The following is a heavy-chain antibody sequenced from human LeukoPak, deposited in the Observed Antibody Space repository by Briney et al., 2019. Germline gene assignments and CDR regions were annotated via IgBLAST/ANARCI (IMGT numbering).Heavy chain of an antibody. CDR3: ARDGTGSGFDY. CDR2: IYSGGYT. J-gene: IGHJ4*02. Sequence: PGWSVRLSCAASGFTVSSNYMSWVRQAPGKGLEWVSLIYSGGYTYYADSVKGRFTISRDNSKNTLYLQMNSLRAEDTAAYYCARDGTGSGFDYWGQGTLVTVSS. V-gene: IGHV3-66*01. D-gene: IGHD1-7*01. CDR1: GFTVSSNY.